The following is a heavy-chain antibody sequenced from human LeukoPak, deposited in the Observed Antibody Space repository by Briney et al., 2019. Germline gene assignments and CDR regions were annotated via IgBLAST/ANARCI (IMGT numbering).Heavy chain of an antibody. CDR3: ARVLGYSSSWYWARHAFDI. Sequence: PSETLSLTCAVYGGSFSGYYWSWIRQPPGKGLEWIGEINHSGSTNYNPSLKSRVTIPVDTSKNQFSLKLSSVTAADTAVYYCARVLGYSSSWYWARHAFDIWGQGTMVTVSS. CDR2: INHSGST. CDR1: GGSFSGYY. D-gene: IGHD6-13*01. V-gene: IGHV4-34*01. J-gene: IGHJ3*02.